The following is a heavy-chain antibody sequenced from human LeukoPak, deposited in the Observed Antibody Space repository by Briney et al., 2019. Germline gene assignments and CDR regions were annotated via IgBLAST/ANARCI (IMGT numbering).Heavy chain of an antibody. CDR1: GGSISSSNW. V-gene: IGHV4-4*02. CDR2: IYHSGST. D-gene: IGHD2-2*01. Sequence: SETLSLTCAASGGSISSSNWWSWVRQPPGKGLEWIGEIYHSGSTNYNPSLKSRVTISVDKSKNQFSLKLSSVTAADTAVYYCASLYCSSTSCYFYYWGQGTLVTVSS. CDR3: ASLYCSSTSCYFYY. J-gene: IGHJ4*02.